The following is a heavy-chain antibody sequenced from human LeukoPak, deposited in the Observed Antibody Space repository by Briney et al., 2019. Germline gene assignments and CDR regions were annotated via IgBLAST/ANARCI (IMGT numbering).Heavy chain of an antibody. CDR1: GYTLTELS. V-gene: IGHV1-24*01. J-gene: IGHJ5*02. CDR3: ARDVRNPGTPWFDP. Sequence: ASVKVSCKVSGYTLTELSMHWVRQAPGKGLEWMGGFDPEDGETIYAQKFQGRVTMTEDTSTDTAYMELSSLRSDDTAVYYCARDVRNPGTPWFDPWGQGTLVTVSS. CDR2: FDPEDGET. D-gene: IGHD1-1*01.